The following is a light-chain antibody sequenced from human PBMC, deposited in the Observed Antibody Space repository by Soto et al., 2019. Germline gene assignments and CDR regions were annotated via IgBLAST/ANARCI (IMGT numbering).Light chain of an antibody. J-gene: IGKJ5*01. V-gene: IGKV1-33*01. CDR2: DAS. CDR1: QGISNY. CDR3: QQYENLPT. Sequence: IQMTQSPSSLSASVVDRVTITCRASQGISNYLAWYQQKPGRAPKLLIYDASNLEAGVPSRFRGSGSGTDFTFTISRLQPEDIATYYCQQYENLPTFGQGTRLEIK.